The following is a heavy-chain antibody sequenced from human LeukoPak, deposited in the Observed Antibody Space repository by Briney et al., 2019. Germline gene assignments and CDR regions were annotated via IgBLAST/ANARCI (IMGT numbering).Heavy chain of an antibody. Sequence: PGGSLRLSCVASGFTFRNHWMHWVRPVPGKGLVWVARITSDGSDTSHADSVEGRFTNSRDNAKDTLYLLMNSLRVGVTVVYYCARNNWGIDYSGQGTLVAVSS. V-gene: IGHV3-74*01. CDR1: GFTFRNHW. CDR2: ITSDGSDT. CDR3: ARNNWGIDY. J-gene: IGHJ4*02. D-gene: IGHD7-27*01.